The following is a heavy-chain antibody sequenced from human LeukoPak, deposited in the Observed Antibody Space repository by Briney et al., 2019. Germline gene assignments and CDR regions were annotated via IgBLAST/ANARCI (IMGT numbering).Heavy chain of an antibody. Sequence: GGSLRLSCAASGFTFSNYAMSWVRQAPGKGLEWVSAISTGGDSTYYADSVKGRITISRDNSKNTLYLQMSSLKVEDTAVYYCAKEDPGNPLTIGYWGQGTLVTVSS. D-gene: IGHD1-14*01. J-gene: IGHJ4*02. CDR2: ISTGGDST. CDR1: GFTFSNYA. V-gene: IGHV3-23*01. CDR3: AKEDPGNPLTIGY.